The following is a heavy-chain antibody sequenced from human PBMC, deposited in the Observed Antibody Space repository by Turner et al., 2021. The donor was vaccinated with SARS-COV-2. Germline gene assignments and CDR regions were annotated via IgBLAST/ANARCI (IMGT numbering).Heavy chain of an antibody. Sequence: QVQLQESGSGLVKPSVTLSLTCTVPGGSISSYYWSWFRQPPGKGLEWIGYIYYSGGTNYNPSHKSRVTISVDTSKNQFSLKLSSVTAADTAVYYCARHPLNYDFWSGYYYYGMDVWGQGTTVTVSS. CDR3: ARHPLNYDFWSGYYYYGMDV. V-gene: IGHV4-59*08. CDR2: IYYSGGT. D-gene: IGHD3-3*01. CDR1: GGSISSYY. J-gene: IGHJ6*02.